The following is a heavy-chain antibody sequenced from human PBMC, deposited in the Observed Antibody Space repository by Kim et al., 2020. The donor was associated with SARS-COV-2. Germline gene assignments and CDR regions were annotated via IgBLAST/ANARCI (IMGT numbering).Heavy chain of an antibody. D-gene: IGHD2-15*01. Sequence: GGSLRLSCAASGFTFSSYAMSWVRQAPGKGLEWVSVIYSGGSSTYYADSVKGRFTISRDNSKNTLYLQMNSLRAEDTAVYYCAKDQGYCSGGSCTPTGYYGMDVWGQGTTVTVSS. CDR1: GFTFSSYA. CDR3: AKDQGYCSGGSCTPTGYYGMDV. J-gene: IGHJ6*02. V-gene: IGHV3-23*03. CDR2: IYSGGSST.